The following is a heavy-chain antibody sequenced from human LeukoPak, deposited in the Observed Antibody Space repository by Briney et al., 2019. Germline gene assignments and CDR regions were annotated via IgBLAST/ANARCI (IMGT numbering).Heavy chain of an antibody. CDR3: AGGLQLLLYYYMDV. J-gene: IGHJ6*03. CDR2: INHSGST. CDR1: GGSFSGYY. Sequence: PSETLSLTCAVYGGSFSGYYWSWIGQPPGKWLEWIGEINHSGSTNYNPSLKSRVTISVDTSKNQFSLKLSSVTAADTAVYYCAGGLQLLLYYYMDVWGKGATVTVSS. D-gene: IGHD5-24*01. V-gene: IGHV4-34*01.